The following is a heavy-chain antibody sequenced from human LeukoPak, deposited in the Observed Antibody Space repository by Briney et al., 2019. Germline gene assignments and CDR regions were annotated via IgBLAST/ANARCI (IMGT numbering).Heavy chain of an antibody. V-gene: IGHV3-21*01. D-gene: IGHD1-26*01. CDR2: ISSSSSYI. J-gene: IGHJ4*02. CDR3: ARDLTVGATVRYFDY. Sequence: GGSLRLSCAASGFTFSSYSMNWVRQAPGKGLEWVSSISSSSSYIYYADSVKGRFTISRDNAKNSLYLQMNSLRAEDTAVYYCARDLTVGATVRYFDYWGQGTLVAVSS. CDR1: GFTFSSYS.